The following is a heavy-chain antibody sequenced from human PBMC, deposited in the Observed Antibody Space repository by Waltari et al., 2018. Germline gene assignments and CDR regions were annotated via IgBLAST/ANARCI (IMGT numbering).Heavy chain of an antibody. CDR1: GYSISSGYY. CDR2: IYHSGST. CDR3: ARSVDGYNTDY. J-gene: IGHJ4*02. V-gene: IGHV4-38-2*01. Sequence: QVQLQESGPGLVKPSETLSLTCAVSGYSISSGYYWGWIRQPPGKGLEWIGSIYHSGSTYYNPTLKSRVTISVDTSKNQFSLKLSSVSAADTAGYYCARSVDGYNTDYWGQGTLVTVSS. D-gene: IGHD5-12*01.